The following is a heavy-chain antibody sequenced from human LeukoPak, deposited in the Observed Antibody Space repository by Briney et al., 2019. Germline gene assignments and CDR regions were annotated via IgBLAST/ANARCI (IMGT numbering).Heavy chain of an antibody. CDR2: IYHSGST. D-gene: IGHD3-3*01. J-gene: IGHJ5*02. CDR3: ARHPYDFWSGLSLNLNWFDP. V-gene: IGHV4-38-2*01. Sequence: SETLSLTCAVSGYSLSSGYYWGGIRQPPGKGLEWIGSIYHSGSTYYNPSLKSRFTISVDTSKNQFSLKLSSVTAADTAVYYCARHPYDFWSGLSLNLNWFDPWGQGTLVTVSS. CDR1: GYSLSSGYY.